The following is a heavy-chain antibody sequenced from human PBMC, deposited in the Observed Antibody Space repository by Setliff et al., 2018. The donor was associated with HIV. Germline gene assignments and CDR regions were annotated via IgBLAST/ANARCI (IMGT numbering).Heavy chain of an antibody. CDR3: ARDLRNSNTLFGVLNFVFDL. CDR2: IIPIFGKT. Sequence: SVKVSCKASGGTFSSYGLSWVRQAPGQGLEWMGGIIPIFGKTSYAQNFQGRITITADESTSTAYMELSSLKSEDTAVYFCARDLRNSNTLFGVLNFVFDLWGQGTLVTVSS. D-gene: IGHD3-3*01. CDR1: GGTFSSYG. J-gene: IGHJ4*02. V-gene: IGHV1-69*13.